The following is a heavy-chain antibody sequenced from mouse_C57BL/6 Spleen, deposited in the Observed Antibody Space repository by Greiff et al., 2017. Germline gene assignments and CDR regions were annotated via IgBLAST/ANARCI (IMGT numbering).Heavy chain of an antibody. Sequence: VKLVESGAELARPGASVKLSCKASGYTFTSYGISWVKQRTGQGLEWIGEIYPRSGNTYYNEKFKGKATLTADKSSSTAYMELRSLTSEDSAVYFCARGNWGADYWGQGTTLTVSS. CDR2: IYPRSGNT. CDR1: GYTFTSYG. V-gene: IGHV1-81*01. J-gene: IGHJ2*01. D-gene: IGHD4-1*01. CDR3: ARGNWGADY.